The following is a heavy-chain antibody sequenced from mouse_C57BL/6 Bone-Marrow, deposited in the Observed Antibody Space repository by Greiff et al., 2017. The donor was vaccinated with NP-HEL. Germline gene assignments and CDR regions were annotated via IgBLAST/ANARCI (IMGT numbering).Heavy chain of an antibody. D-gene: IGHD2-4*01. J-gene: IGHJ4*01. Sequence: EVKLVESGPGLVKPSQSLSLTCSVTGYSITSGYYWNWIRQFPGNKLEWMGYISYDGSNNYNPSLKNRISITRDTSKNQFFLKLNSVTTEDTATYYCAREDDYGYAMDYWGQGTSVTVSS. V-gene: IGHV3-6*01. CDR3: AREDDYGYAMDY. CDR1: GYSITSGYY. CDR2: ISYDGSN.